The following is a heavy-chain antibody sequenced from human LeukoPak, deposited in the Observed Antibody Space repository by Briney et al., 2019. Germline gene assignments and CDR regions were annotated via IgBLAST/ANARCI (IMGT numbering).Heavy chain of an antibody. CDR2: INPNSGGT. CDR3: ARDDYDRSGYYYFDD. J-gene: IGHJ4*02. Sequence: ASVKVSCKASGYTFTANYMHWVRQAPGQGLEWMGWINPNSGGTNFAQKFQGRVTITRDKSISTAYMELSRLTSDDTAVYYYARDDYDRSGYYYFDDGGQGTLVTVSS. V-gene: IGHV1-2*02. D-gene: IGHD3-22*01. CDR1: GYTFTANY.